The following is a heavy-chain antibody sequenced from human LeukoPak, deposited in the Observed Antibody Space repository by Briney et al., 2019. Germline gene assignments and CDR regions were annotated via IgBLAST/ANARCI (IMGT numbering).Heavy chain of an antibody. J-gene: IGHJ5*02. D-gene: IGHD6-19*01. CDR1: GGSISSYY. Sequence: SETLSLTCTVSGGSISSYYWSWIRQPPGKGLEWIGSIYYSGSTYYNPSLKSRVTISVDTSKIQFSLKLSSVTAADTAVYYCAREAVAGETWGQGTLVTVSS. V-gene: IGHV4-59*12. CDR2: IYYSGST. CDR3: AREAVAGET.